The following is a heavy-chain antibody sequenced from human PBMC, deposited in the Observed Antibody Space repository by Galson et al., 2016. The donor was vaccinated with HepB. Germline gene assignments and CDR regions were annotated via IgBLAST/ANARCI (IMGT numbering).Heavy chain of an antibody. D-gene: IGHD1-26*01. V-gene: IGHV5-10-1*01. J-gene: IGHJ3*02. Sequence: QSGAEVKKPGESLRISCKGSGYSFTSYWINWVRQMPGTGLEWMGRIDPSDSYTNYSPSFQGHVTISADKSINTVYLQWSSLKASATAMYYRARAGGLDIWGQGTKVTVSS. CDR3: ARAGGLDI. CDR2: IDPSDSYT. CDR1: GYSFTSYW.